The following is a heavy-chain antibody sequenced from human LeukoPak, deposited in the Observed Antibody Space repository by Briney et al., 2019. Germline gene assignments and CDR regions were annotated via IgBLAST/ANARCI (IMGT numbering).Heavy chain of an antibody. D-gene: IGHD3-16*02. Sequence: GASVKVSCKASGGTFSSYAISWVRQAPGQGLEWMGGITPIFGTANYAQKFQGRVTITADKSTSTAYMELSSLRSEDTAVYYCASDVWGSYRSDYWGQGTLVTVSS. CDR1: GGTFSSYA. CDR3: ASDVWGSYRSDY. J-gene: IGHJ4*02. CDR2: ITPIFGTA. V-gene: IGHV1-69*06.